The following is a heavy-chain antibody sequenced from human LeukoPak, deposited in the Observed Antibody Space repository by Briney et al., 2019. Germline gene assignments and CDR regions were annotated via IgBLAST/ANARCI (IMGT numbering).Heavy chain of an antibody. Sequence: DSVKGRFTISRDNSKNTLYLQMNSLRADDTAVYYCAKDHSGSSWDFDYWGQGTLVTVSS. J-gene: IGHJ4*02. D-gene: IGHD6-13*01. CDR3: AKDHSGSSWDFDY. V-gene: IGHV3-30*02.